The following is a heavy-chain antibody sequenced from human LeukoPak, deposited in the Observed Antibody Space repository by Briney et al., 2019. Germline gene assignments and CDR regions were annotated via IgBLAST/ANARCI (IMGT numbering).Heavy chain of an antibody. V-gene: IGHV4-59*01. CDR2: ISYSGIT. CDR3: ARESSTRAFDI. Sequence: NPSETLSLTCTVSDGSISSYYWSWIRQPPGKGLEWIGYISYSGITNYNPSLKSRVTISADTSKNQFSLKLSSVTAADTAVYYCARESSTRAFDIWGQGTMVTVSS. CDR1: DGSISSYY. J-gene: IGHJ3*02.